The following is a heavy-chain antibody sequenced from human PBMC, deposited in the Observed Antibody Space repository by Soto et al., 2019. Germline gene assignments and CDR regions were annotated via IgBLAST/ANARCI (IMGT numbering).Heavy chain of an antibody. CDR2: INPSGDRT. J-gene: IGHJ5*02. V-gene: IGHV1-46*01. D-gene: IGHD6-13*01. CDR3: ARDNSVAADASWWFDP. CDR1: GFSFVNYY. Sequence: GASVKVSCKAAGFSFVNYYMHWARQAPGQGPEWMGIINPSGDRTTYAQKFQGRLTLTRDASTSTVYMELTSLRFEDTAVYYCARDNSVAADASWWFDPWGQGTPVTVSS.